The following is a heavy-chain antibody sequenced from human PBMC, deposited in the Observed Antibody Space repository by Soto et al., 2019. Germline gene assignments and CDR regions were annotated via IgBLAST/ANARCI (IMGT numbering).Heavy chain of an antibody. CDR3: ARGDVVTTGGRGNCFDV. Sequence: LQESGPRLVEPSGTLPLTCAVSGVSITRSYWWTWVRQPPGKGLEWIGEIYHTGSTNYNPSLKSRVSISVDDSKNSFSLNLASVTAADTAVYFCARGDVVTTGGRGNCFDVWGQGTTVSVSS. CDR1: GVSITRSYW. D-gene: IGHD4-17*01. V-gene: IGHV4-4*02. CDR2: IYHTGST. J-gene: IGHJ3*01.